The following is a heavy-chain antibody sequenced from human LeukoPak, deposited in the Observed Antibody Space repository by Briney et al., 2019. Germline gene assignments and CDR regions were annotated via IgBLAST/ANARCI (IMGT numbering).Heavy chain of an antibody. V-gene: IGHV4-39*07. CDR2: IYYSGST. CDR1: GGSISSSSYY. Sequence: PSETLSLTCTVSGGSISSSSYYWGWIRQPPGKGLEWIGSIYYSGSTYYNPSLKSRVTISVDTSKNQFSLNLISATAADTAVYYCVRDWGPSAATPFYFDYWGQGALVTVPS. CDR3: VRDWGPSAATPFYFDY. D-gene: IGHD6-13*01. J-gene: IGHJ4*02.